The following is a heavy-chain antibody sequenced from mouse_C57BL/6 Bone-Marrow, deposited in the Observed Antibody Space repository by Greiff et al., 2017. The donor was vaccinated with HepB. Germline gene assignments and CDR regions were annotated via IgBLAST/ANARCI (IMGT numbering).Heavy chain of an antibody. CDR2: IYPRSGNT. J-gene: IGHJ3*01. CDR3: ALYGKRFAY. V-gene: IGHV1-81*01. Sequence: VKLMESGAELARPGASVKLSCKASGYTFTSYGISWVKQRTGQGLEWIGEIYPRSGNTYYNEKFKGKATLTADKSSSTAYMELRSLTSEDAAVYFCALYGKRFAYWGQGTLVTVSA. D-gene: IGHD2-1*01. CDR1: GYTFTSYG.